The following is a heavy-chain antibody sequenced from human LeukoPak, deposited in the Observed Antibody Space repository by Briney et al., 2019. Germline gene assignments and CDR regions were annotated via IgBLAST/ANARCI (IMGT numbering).Heavy chain of an antibody. CDR3: ATIRNCGGDCYYFDY. CDR1: GFTFTSYS. J-gene: IGHJ4*02. Sequence: PGGSLRLSCAASGFTFTSYSMHWVRQAPGKGLEWVAVISSDGSNENYADSVKSRFTISRDNSKNTLFLQMDSLRAEDTAVYYCATIRNCGGDCYYFDYWGQGTLVTVSS. V-gene: IGHV3-30*04. CDR2: ISSDGSNE. D-gene: IGHD2-21*02.